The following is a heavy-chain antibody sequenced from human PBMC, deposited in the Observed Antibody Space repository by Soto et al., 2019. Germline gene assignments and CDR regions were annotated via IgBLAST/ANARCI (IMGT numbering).Heavy chain of an antibody. V-gene: IGHV1-69*06. J-gene: IGHJ6*02. Sequence: ASVKVSCKASGYTFTGYYMHWVRQAPGQGLEWMGGIIPIFGTANYAQKFQGRVTITADKSTSTAYMELSSLRSEDTAVYYCASGSSIAARQYYYYYYGMDVWGQGTTVTVSS. D-gene: IGHD6-6*01. CDR2: IIPIFGTA. CDR1: GYTFTGYY. CDR3: ASGSSIAARQYYYYYYGMDV.